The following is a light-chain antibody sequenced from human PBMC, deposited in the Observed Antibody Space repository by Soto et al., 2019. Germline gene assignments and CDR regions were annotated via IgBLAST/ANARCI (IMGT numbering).Light chain of an antibody. V-gene: IGKV4-1*01. CDR2: WAS. Sequence: DIVMTQSPDSLAVSLGERATINCKSSQSVFFSSNNKNYLAWYQQKPGQPPKLLIYWASNRESGVPDRYSRSGYRTDFSLTISSLQAEYVAVYYCQHYYSTPLPCGRGAKLEIK. CDR3: QHYYSTPLP. CDR1: QSVFFSSNNKNY. J-gene: IGKJ2*01.